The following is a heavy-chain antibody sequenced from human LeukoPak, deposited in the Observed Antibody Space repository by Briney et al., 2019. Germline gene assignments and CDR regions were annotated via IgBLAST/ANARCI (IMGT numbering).Heavy chain of an antibody. CDR3: ARGSVPPEAAAGTEFDY. J-gene: IGHJ4*02. CDR2: MNPNSGNT. Sequence: ASVKVSCKASGYTLTSYDINWVRQATGQGLEWMGWMNPNSGNTGYAQKFQGRVTMTRNTSISTAYMELSSLRSEDTAVYYCARGSVPPEAAAGTEFDYWGQGTLVTVSS. D-gene: IGHD6-13*01. V-gene: IGHV1-8*01. CDR1: GYTLTSYD.